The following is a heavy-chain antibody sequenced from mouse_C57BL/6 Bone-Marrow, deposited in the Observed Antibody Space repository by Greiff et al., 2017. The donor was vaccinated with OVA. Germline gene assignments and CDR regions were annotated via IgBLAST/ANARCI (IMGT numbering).Heavy chain of an antibody. CDR2: IYPGSGST. D-gene: IGHD2-12*01. V-gene: IGHV1-55*01. Sequence: QVQLQQPGAELVKPGASVTMSCKASGYTFTSYWITWVKQRPGQGLEWIGDIYPGSGSTNYNEKFKSKATLTVDTSSSTAYMQLSSLTSEDSAVYYCARVDGSYYHFDYWGQGTTLTVSS. CDR3: ARVDGSYYHFDY. CDR1: GYTFTSYW. J-gene: IGHJ2*01.